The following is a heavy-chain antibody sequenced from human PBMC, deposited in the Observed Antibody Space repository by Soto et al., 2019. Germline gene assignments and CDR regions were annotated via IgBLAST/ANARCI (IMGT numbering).Heavy chain of an antibody. CDR3: ARMGSGWYDFEY. J-gene: IGHJ4*02. CDR2: INHSGST. D-gene: IGHD6-19*01. CDR1: GGSFSGYY. Sequence: SETLSLTCAVYGGSFSGYYWSWIRQPPGKGLEWIGEINHSGSTNYNPSLKSRVTISVDTSKNQFSLKLSSVTAADTAVYYCARMGSGWYDFEYWGQGTLVTVSS. V-gene: IGHV4-34*01.